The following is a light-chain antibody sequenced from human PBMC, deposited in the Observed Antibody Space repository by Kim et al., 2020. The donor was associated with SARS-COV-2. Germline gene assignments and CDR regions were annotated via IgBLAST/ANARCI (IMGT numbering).Light chain of an antibody. J-gene: IGKJ1*01. Sequence: QPASISCRAGQSLLHRDGNNYLTWFHQRPGQSPRRLIYKVSERDSGVPDRFSGSGSGTDFTLTITRVEAEDVGVYYCLQGTFWPTFGQGTKVDIK. V-gene: IGKV2-30*02. CDR1: QSLLHRDGNNY. CDR2: KVS. CDR3: LQGTFWPT.